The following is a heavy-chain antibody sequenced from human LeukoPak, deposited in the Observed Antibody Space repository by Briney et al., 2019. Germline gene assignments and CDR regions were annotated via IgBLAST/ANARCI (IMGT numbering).Heavy chain of an antibody. CDR2: IYHSGST. CDR3: ARQACSGGSCNDY. J-gene: IGHJ4*02. D-gene: IGHD2-15*01. Sequence: SETLSLTCAVSGYSISSGYYWGWIRQPPGKGLEWIGSIYHSGSTYYNSPLKSRVTISVHTSKNQFSLKLNSVTAADTAVYYCARQACSGGSCNDYWGQGTLVTVSS. V-gene: IGHV4-38-2*01. CDR1: GYSISSGYY.